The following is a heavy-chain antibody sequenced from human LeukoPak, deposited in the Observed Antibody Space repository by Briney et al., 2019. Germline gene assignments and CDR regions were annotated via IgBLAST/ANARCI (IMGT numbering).Heavy chain of an antibody. CDR2: INHSGST. J-gene: IGHJ5*02. CDR1: GGSFSGYY. D-gene: IGHD6-19*01. CDR3: ARSRWLVRNWFDP. V-gene: IGHV4-34*01. Sequence: SETLSLTCAVYGGSFSGYYWSWIRQPPGKGLEWIGEINHSGSTNYNPSLKSRVTISVDTSKNQFSLRLSSVTAADTAVYYCARSRWLVRNWFDPWGQGTLVTVSS.